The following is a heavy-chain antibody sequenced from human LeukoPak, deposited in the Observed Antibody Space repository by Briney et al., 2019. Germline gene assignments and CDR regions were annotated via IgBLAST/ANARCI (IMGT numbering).Heavy chain of an antibody. J-gene: IGHJ4*02. D-gene: IGHD6-6*01. V-gene: IGHV3-23*01. CDR1: GFTFSNCA. Sequence: PGGSLRLPCAASGFTFSNCAMTWVRQAPGKGLEWVSAISGSAGSTYYADSVEGRLTISRDNSKNTLYLQMNSLRAEDTAVYYCAKKMSGVYSSSDYWGQGTLVTVSS. CDR2: ISGSAGST. CDR3: AKKMSGVYSSSDY.